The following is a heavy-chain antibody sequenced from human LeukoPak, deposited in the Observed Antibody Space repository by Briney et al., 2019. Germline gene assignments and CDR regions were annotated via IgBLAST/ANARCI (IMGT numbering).Heavy chain of an antibody. V-gene: IGHV4-30-2*01. Sequence: SETLSLTCTVSGASISSGTYSWSWIRQPPGQDLDWIGYIYHTGSTYYNPSLKGRITISVDRSKNQFSLNLNFVTAADTALYYCARGPGSRRGRWFDPWGQGNLITVSS. CDR3: ARGPGSRRGRWFDP. D-gene: IGHD3-10*01. CDR1: GASISSGTYS. J-gene: IGHJ5*02. CDR2: IYHTGST.